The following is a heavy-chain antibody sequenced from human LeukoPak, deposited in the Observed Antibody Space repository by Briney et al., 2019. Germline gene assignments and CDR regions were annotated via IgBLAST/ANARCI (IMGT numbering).Heavy chain of an antibody. Sequence: GGSLRLSCAASGFTFSNYGMHWVRQAPRKGLEWVAVISYDGSNKYYADSVKGRFTISRDNSKNTLYLQMNSLRGEDTAVYYCARAGGGNLNFDYWGQGTLVTVSS. CDR1: GFTFSNYG. V-gene: IGHV3-30*03. J-gene: IGHJ4*02. CDR2: ISYDGSNK. CDR3: ARAGGGNLNFDY. D-gene: IGHD2-15*01.